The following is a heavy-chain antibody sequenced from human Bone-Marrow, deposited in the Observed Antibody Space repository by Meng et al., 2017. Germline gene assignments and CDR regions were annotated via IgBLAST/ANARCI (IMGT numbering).Heavy chain of an antibody. D-gene: IGHD3-3*01. J-gene: IGHJ4*02. CDR1: GYTFTSYY. Sequence: ASVKVSCKASGYTFTSYYMHWVRQAPGQGLEWMGWINPNSGGTNYAQKFQGRVTMTRDTSISTAYMELSRLRSDDTAVYYCARDWGGQGVLRFVVGNYWGQGTLVTVSS. V-gene: IGHV1-2*02. CDR2: INPNSGGT. CDR3: ARDWGGQGVLRFVVGNY.